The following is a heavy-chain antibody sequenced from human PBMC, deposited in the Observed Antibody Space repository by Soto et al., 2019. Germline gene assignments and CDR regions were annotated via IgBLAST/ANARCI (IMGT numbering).Heavy chain of an antibody. V-gene: IGHV3-15*07. J-gene: IGHJ6*02. CDR2: IKSNTDGGTT. CDR1: GFTFSNAW. D-gene: IGHD2-2*01. Sequence: EVQLVESGGGLVKPGGSLRLSCAASGFTFSNAWMNWVRQAPGKGLEWVGRIKSNTDGGTTDYAAPVKGRFTISRDDAKNTLYLQMNSMKTEDTAVYYCTTGAYCSSTSCYARDYYYGMDVWGQGTTVTVSS. CDR3: TTGAYCSSTSCYARDYYYGMDV.